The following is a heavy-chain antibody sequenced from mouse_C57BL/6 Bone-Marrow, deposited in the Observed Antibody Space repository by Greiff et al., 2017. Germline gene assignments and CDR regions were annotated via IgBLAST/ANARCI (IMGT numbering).Heavy chain of an antibody. CDR2: ILPGSGST. CDR1: GYTFTGYW. D-gene: IGHD3-2*02. CDR3: AAQLRLRRFAY. V-gene: IGHV1-9*01. J-gene: IGHJ3*01. Sequence: QVQLKESGAELMKPGASVKLSCKATGYTFTGYWIEWVKQRPGHGLEWIGEILPGSGSTNYNEKFKGKATFTEDTSSNTAYMQLSSLTTEDSAIYYCAAQLRLRRFAYWGQGTLVTVSA.